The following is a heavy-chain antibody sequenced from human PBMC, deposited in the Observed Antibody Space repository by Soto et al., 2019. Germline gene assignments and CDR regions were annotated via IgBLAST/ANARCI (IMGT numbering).Heavy chain of an antibody. Sequence: QVQLQESGPGLMKPSGTLSLTCAVSSGSISSSNWWSWVRQPPGKGLEWIGEIYHSGSTNYNPSLKSRVTISVDKSKNQFSLKLSSVTAADMAVYYCARTVGYCSSTSCYVESYYYYMDVWGKGTTVTVSS. V-gene: IGHV4-4*02. CDR3: ARTVGYCSSTSCYVESYYYYMDV. CDR2: IYHSGST. J-gene: IGHJ6*03. CDR1: SGSISSSNW. D-gene: IGHD2-2*01.